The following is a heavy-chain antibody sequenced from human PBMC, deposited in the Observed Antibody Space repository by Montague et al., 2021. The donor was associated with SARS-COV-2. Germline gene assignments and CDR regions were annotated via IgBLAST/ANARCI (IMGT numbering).Heavy chain of an antibody. Sequence: SETLSLTCTVSGGSISRYYWNWIRQPPGKGLECIGYTSYSGSTDYNPSLKSRVTISIDTSKNQFSLKLSSVTAADTAVYYCARWGEYYDSPYYYYDLDVWGQGTPVTVSS. D-gene: IGHD3-16*01. J-gene: IGHJ6*02. V-gene: IGHV4-59*12. CDR3: ARWGEYYDSPYYYYDLDV. CDR1: GGSISRYY. CDR2: TSYSGST.